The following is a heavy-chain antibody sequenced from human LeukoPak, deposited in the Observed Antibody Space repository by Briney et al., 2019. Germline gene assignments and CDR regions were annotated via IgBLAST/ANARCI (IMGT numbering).Heavy chain of an antibody. Sequence: SVKVSCKASGGTFSSYAISWVRQAPGQGLEWMGGIIPIFGTANYAQKFQGRVTITADESTSTAYMELSSLRSEDTAVYYCARARIAAAVGYYYMDVWGKGTTVTISS. D-gene: IGHD6-13*01. CDR1: GGTFSSYA. J-gene: IGHJ6*03. CDR3: ARARIAAAVGYYYMDV. CDR2: IIPIFGTA. V-gene: IGHV1-69*01.